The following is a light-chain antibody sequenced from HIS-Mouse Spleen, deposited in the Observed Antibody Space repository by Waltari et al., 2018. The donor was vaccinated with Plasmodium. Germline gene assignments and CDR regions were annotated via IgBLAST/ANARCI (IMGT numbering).Light chain of an antibody. J-gene: IGKJ3*01. Sequence: DIQMPQSPSSLSASVGDRFTITCQASQDISNYLNWYQQKPGKAPKLLIYDSSNLETGVPSRFSGSGSGTDFTFTISSLQPEDIATYYCQQYDNLLVTFGPGTKVDIK. V-gene: IGKV1-33*01. CDR2: DSS. CDR1: QDISNY. CDR3: QQYDNLLVT.